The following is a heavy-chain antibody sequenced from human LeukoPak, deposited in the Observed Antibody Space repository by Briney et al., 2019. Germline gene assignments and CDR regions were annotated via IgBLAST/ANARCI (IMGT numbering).Heavy chain of an antibody. J-gene: IGHJ5*02. CDR3: AREGALSSGGSRWFNP. D-gene: IGHD2-15*01. V-gene: IGHV4-4*07. CDR2: IYTSGST. CDR1: GGSISSYY. Sequence: KASETLSLTCTVSGGSISSYYWSWIRQPAGKGLEWIGRIYTSGSTNYNPSLKSRVTMSVDTSKNQFSLKLSSVTAADTAVYYCAREGALSSGGSRWFNPWGQGTLVTVSS.